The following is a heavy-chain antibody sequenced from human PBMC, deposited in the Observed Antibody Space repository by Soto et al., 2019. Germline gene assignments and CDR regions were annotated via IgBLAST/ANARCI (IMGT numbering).Heavy chain of an antibody. V-gene: IGHV3-11*01. CDR3: ARGRTGTKSIAARLDWFDP. J-gene: IGHJ5*02. D-gene: IGHD6-6*01. CDR1: GFTFSDYY. CDR2: ISSSGSTI. Sequence: GGSLRLSCGASGFTFSDYYMSWIRQAPGKGLEWVSYISSSGSTIYYADSVKGRFTISRDNAKNSLYLQMNSLRAEDTAVYYCARGRTGTKSIAARLDWFDPWGQGTLVTVYS.